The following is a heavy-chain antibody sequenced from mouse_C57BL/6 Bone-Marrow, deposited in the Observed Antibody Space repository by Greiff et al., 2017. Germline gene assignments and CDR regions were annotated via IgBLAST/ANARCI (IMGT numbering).Heavy chain of an antibody. CDR1: GFTFSSYA. CDR2: LSDGGSYT. D-gene: IGHD2-3*01. J-gene: IGHJ2*01. CDR3: ARLDDGYFYFDY. Sequence: EVQLVESGGGLVKPGGSLKLSCAASGFTFSSYAMSWVRQTPEKRLEWVATLSDGGSYTYYPDNVKGRFTISRDNAKNNLYLQMSHLKSEDTAMYYCARLDDGYFYFDYWGQGTTLTVSA. V-gene: IGHV5-4*01.